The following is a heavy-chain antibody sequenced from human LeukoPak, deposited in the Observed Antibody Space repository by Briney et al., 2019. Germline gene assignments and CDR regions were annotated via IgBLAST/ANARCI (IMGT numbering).Heavy chain of an antibody. CDR2: ISFDGSNK. CDR3: VGDIWYTSGPSSY. CDR1: GFTFSSYA. Sequence: GGSLRLSCAASGFTFSSYAMHWVRQAPGKGLEWVAVISFDGSNKFYADSVKGRFTISRDNSKHTLYLQMNSLGAEDTAVYYCVGDIWYTSGPSSYWGQGTLVTVSS. J-gene: IGHJ4*02. V-gene: IGHV3-30-3*01. D-gene: IGHD6-19*01.